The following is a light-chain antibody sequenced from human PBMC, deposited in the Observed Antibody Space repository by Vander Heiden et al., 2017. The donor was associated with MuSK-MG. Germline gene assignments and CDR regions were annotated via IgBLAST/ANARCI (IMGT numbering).Light chain of an antibody. CDR2: EVS. CDR1: STDVGGYNY. CDR3: CSYAGSDNWV. J-gene: IGLJ3*02. V-gene: IGLV2-11*01. Sequence: QSALTQPRSVSGSPGQSVTMSCTGTSTDVGGYNYVSCYQQYPGKAPKLMIYEVSKRPSGGPDRFSGSKSGNTASLTISGLQVEDESDYYCCSYAGSDNWVFGGGTKLTVL.